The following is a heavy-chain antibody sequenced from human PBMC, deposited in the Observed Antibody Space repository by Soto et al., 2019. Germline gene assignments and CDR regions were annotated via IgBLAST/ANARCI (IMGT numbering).Heavy chain of an antibody. CDR3: ARARYYYDSSGD. CDR1: GFTFSSYS. D-gene: IGHD3-22*01. V-gene: IGHV3-21*01. J-gene: IGHJ4*02. Sequence: EVQLVESGGGLVKPGGSLRLSCAASGFTFSSYSMNWVRQAPGKGLEWVSSISSSSSYIYYADSVKGRFTISRDNAKNSLYLQMNSLRAEDKDVYYCARARYYYDSSGDWGQGTLVTVSS. CDR2: ISSSSSYI.